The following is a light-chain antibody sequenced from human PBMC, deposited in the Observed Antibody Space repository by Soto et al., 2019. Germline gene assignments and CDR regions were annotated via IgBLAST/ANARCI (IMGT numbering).Light chain of an antibody. CDR2: DNN. V-gene: IGLV1-51*01. J-gene: IGLJ2*01. CDR1: SSNIGNNY. CDR3: GTWDSSLSVVL. Sequence: QAVVTQPPSVSAAPGQKVTISCSGSSSNIGNNYVSWYQQLPGTAPKVLIYDNNKRPSGIPDRFSGSKSGTSATLGITGLQTGDEADYYCGTWDSSLSVVLFGGGTKLTVL.